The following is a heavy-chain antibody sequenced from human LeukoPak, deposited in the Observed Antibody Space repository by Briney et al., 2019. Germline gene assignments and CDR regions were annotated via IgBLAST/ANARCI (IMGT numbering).Heavy chain of an antibody. CDR2: INPNSGGT. CDR1: GYTFTGYY. CDR3: ARVLDYYDSSGYYSY. V-gene: IGHV1-2*02. Sequence: ASVKVSCKASGYTFTGYYMHWVRQAPGQGLEWMGWINPNSGGTNYAQKFQGRVTTTRDTSISTAYMELSRLRSDDTAVYYCARVLDYYDSSGYYSYWGQGTLVTVSS. J-gene: IGHJ4*02. D-gene: IGHD3-22*01.